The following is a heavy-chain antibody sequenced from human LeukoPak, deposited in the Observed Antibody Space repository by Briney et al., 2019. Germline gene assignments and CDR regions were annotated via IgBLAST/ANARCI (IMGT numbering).Heavy chain of an antibody. J-gene: IGHJ6*02. CDR3: AKDSYSSSWYGNYYGMDV. Sequence: SGGSLRLSCAASGFTFSSYAMSWVRQAPGKGLEWVSAISGSGGSTYYADSVKGRFTISRDNSKNTLYLQMNSLRAEDTAVYYCAKDSYSSSWYGNYYGMDVWGQGTTVTVSS. CDR2: ISGSGGST. CDR1: GFTFSSYA. D-gene: IGHD6-13*01. V-gene: IGHV3-23*01.